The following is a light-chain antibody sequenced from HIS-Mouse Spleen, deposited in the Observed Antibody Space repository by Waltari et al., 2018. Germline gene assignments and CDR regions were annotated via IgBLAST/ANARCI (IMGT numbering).Light chain of an antibody. CDR1: SSDVGGYNY. Sequence: QSALTQPASVSGSPGQSITISCTGTSSDVGGYNYVSLYQQHPAKAPKLMLYDVSNRPSGVSNRLYGSKSGNTASLTISGLQAEYEADYYCSSYTSSSFNVVFGGGTKLTVL. CDR2: DVS. J-gene: IGLJ2*01. V-gene: IGLV2-14*03. CDR3: SSYTSSSFNVV.